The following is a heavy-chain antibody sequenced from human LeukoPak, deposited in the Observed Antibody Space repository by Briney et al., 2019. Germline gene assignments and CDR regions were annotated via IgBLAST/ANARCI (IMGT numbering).Heavy chain of an antibody. CDR2: ISGYNGNA. D-gene: IGHD2-2*01. J-gene: IGHJ3*02. CDR3: ARDAGYCSSETCYDDAFDI. Sequence: GASVKVSCKASGYTFTNYGLSWVRQAPGQGLEWMGWISGYNGNATYTQKLQGRVIMTTDTCTTTAYMDLRSLRSDDTAVYYCARDAGYCSSETCYDDAFDIWGQGTMVTVSS. CDR1: GYTFTNYG. V-gene: IGHV1-18*01.